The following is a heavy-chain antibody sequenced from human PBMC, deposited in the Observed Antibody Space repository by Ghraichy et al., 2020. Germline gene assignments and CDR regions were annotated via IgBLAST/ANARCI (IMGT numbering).Heavy chain of an antibody. D-gene: IGHD3-10*01. J-gene: IGHJ2*01. CDR2: IKQDGSEK. V-gene: IGHV3-7*01. Sequence: LSLTCAASEFTFSSYWMSWVRQAPEKGLEWVANIKQDGSEKYYVDSVKGRFTISRDNAKNSLYLQMNSLRAEDTAVYYCARVSGWGSSWYFDLWGRGTLVTVSS. CDR1: EFTFSSYW. CDR3: ARVSGWGSSWYFDL.